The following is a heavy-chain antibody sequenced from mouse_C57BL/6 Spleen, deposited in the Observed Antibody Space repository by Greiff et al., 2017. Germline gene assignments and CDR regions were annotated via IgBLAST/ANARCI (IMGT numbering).Heavy chain of an antibody. CDR3: ARNRDVGAMDY. CDR1: GYTFTSYW. Sequence: QVQLKQPGAELVRPGSSVKLSCKASGYTFTSYWMHWVKRRPIQGLEWIGNIDPSDSETHYNQKFKDKATLTVDKSSSTAYMQLSSLTSEDSAVYYCARNRDVGAMDYWGQGTSVTVSS. CDR2: IDPSDSET. J-gene: IGHJ4*01. D-gene: IGHD4-1*01. V-gene: IGHV1-52*01.